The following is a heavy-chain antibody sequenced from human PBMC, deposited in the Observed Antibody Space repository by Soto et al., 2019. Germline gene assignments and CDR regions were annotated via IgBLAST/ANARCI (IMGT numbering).Heavy chain of an antibody. CDR2: IYYSGST. V-gene: IGHV4-59*12. J-gene: IGHJ5*02. CDR3: AREMVVVTATNWFDP. D-gene: IGHD2-21*02. Sequence: PSETLSLTCTVSGGSISSYYWSWIRQPPGKGLEWIGYIYYSGSTYYNPSLKSRVTISLDTSKNQFSLKLSSVTAADTAVYYCAREMVVVTATNWFDPWGQGTLVTVSS. CDR1: GGSISSYY.